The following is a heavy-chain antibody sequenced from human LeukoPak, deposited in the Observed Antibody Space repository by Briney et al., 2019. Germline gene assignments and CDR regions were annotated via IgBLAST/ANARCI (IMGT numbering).Heavy chain of an antibody. CDR2: ISGSSYYI. CDR1: GFTFSSYS. J-gene: IGHJ4*02. CDR3: AKAKGASIAAAGFDY. D-gene: IGHD6-13*01. V-gene: IGHV3-21*04. Sequence: PGGSLRLSCAASGFTFSSYSMNWVRQAPGKGLEWVSSISGSSYYIYYADSVKGRFTISRDNAKNSLYLQMNSLRAEDTALYYCAKAKGASIAAAGFDYWGQGTLVTVSS.